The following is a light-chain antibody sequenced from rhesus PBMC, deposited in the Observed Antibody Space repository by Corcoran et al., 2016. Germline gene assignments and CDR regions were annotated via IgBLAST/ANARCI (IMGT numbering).Light chain of an antibody. CDR3: YQHSSGYS. J-gene: IGKJ2*01. Sequence: QVILTQSPATLSLSPGERATLSCRASQSVSSYLAWYQQKPGQAPRLLIYGASSRATVIPDRFSGSGSGKDFTITISSLEPEDVGVYPCYQHSSGYSFGQGTKVEIK. CDR1: QSVSSY. CDR2: GAS. V-gene: IGKV3-10*01.